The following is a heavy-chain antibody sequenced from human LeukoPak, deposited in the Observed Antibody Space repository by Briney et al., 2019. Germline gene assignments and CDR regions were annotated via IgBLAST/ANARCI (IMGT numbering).Heavy chain of an antibody. CDR1: GGTFSSYA. CDR3: ARRSIAAVHFDY. V-gene: IGHV1-69*06. CDR2: IIPIFGTA. Sequence: ASVKVSCEASGGTFSSYAISWVRQAPGQGLEWMGGIIPIFGTANYAQKFQGRVTITADKSTSTAYMELSSLRSEDTAVYYCARRSIAAVHFDYWGQGTLVTVSS. J-gene: IGHJ4*02. D-gene: IGHD6-13*01.